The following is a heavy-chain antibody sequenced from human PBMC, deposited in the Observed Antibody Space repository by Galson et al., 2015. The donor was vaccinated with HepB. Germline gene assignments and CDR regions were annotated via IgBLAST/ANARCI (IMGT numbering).Heavy chain of an antibody. CDR3: ARVRPEGGYWYFFEY. J-gene: IGHJ4*02. CDR1: GGTFSSYA. V-gene: IGHV1-69*13. Sequence: SVKVSCKASGGTFSSYAFSWVRQAPGQGLEWMGGIIPIFGTTDYAQKFQGRVTITADESTSTAYMELSSLRSEDTAVYYCARVRPEGGYWYFFEYWGQGTLVTVSS. CDR2: IIPIFGTT. D-gene: IGHD2-21*02.